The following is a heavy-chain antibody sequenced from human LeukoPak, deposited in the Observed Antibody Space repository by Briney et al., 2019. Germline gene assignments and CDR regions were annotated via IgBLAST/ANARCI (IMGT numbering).Heavy chain of an antibody. J-gene: IGHJ4*02. V-gene: IGHV3-33*06. CDR2: VWSGGNNK. CDR1: GFIFSTYG. CDR3: AKDGQVGAIGYFDY. D-gene: IGHD1-26*01. Sequence: GGSLRLSCAASGFIFSTYGMHWVRQAPGKGLEWVAVVWSGGNNKYYSGSVKGRFTISRDNSKNTLYLEMNSLRAEDTAVYYCAKDGQVGAIGYFDYRGQGTLVTVSS.